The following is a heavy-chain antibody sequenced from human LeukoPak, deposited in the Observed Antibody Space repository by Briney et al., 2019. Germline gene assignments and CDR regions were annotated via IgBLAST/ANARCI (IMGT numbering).Heavy chain of an antibody. J-gene: IGHJ5*02. D-gene: IGHD5-18*01. CDR1: GRSFSDYY. CDR2: INHSGST. CDR3: SRFGGSYGKAFDP. Sequence: SDTLSLTCAVYGRSFSDYYWSWLRQPPGKGLEWIGDINHSGSTNYNPSLKCRVTISVDPSKNQFFLKPAYVHAEDPALDYFSRFGGSYGKAFDPWGQGTLVTVSS. V-gene: IGHV4-34*06.